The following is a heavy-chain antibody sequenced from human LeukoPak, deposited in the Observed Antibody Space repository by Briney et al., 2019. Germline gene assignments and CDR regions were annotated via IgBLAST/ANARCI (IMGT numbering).Heavy chain of an antibody. J-gene: IGHJ4*02. CDR3: ARAGGAAADTALDY. V-gene: IGHV4-34*01. CDR2: INHSGST. D-gene: IGHD6-13*01. CDR1: GGSFSGYY. Sequence: SETLSLTCAVYGGSFSGYYWSWIRQPLGKGLEWIGEINHSGSTNYNPSLKSRVTISVDTSKNQFSLKLSSVTAADTAVYYCARAGGAAADTALDYWGQGTLVTVSS.